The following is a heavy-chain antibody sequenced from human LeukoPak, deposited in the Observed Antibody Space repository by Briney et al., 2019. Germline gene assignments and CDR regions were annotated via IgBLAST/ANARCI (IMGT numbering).Heavy chain of an antibody. CDR2: IRYDGSNS. J-gene: IGHJ4*02. V-gene: IGHV3-30*02. D-gene: IGHD3-3*01. CDR3: AKDHGLRTHYDFWSGLDGCFDY. CDR1: RFTFSSYG. Sequence: PGGSLRLSCVGSRFTFSSYGMHWVRQAPGEGLEWVAFIRYDGSNSYYIDSVKGRFTISRDNSKNTLYLQMNVLRAEDTAVYYCAKDHGLRTHYDFWSGLDGCFDYWGQGTLVTVSS.